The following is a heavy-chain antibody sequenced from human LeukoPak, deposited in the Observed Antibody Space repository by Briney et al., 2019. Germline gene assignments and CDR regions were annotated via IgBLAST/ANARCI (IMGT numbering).Heavy chain of an antibody. CDR2: ISYDGSNK. V-gene: IGHV3-30-3*01. D-gene: IGHD5-18*01. Sequence: GGSLRLSCAASGFIFSSYAMHWVRQAPGKGLEWVAVISYDGSNKYYADSVKGRFTISRDNSKNTLYLQMNSLRAEDTAVYYCARERGYSYGYAFDIWGQGTKVTVSS. CDR3: ARERGYSYGYAFDI. J-gene: IGHJ3*02. CDR1: GFIFSSYA.